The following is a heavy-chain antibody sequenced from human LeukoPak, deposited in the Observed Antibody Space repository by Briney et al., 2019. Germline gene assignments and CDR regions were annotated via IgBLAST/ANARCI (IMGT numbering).Heavy chain of an antibody. V-gene: IGHV1-8*01. CDR3: AGVPAAISWFDP. Sequence: ASVKVSCKASGYTFTSYDINWVRQATGQGLEWVGWMNPNSGNTGYAQKFQGRVTMTRNTSISTAYMELSSLRSEDTAVYYCAGVPAAISWFDPWGQGTLVTVSS. D-gene: IGHD2-2*01. CDR1: GYTFTSYD. J-gene: IGHJ5*02. CDR2: MNPNSGNT.